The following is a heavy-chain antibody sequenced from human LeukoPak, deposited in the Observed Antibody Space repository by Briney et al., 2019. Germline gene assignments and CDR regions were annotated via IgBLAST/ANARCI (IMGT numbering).Heavy chain of an antibody. Sequence: SETLSLTCTVSGGSISSGGYYWSWIRQHPGKGLEWIGYIYYSGSTYYNPSLKSRVTISVDTSKNQFSLKLSSVTAADTAVYYCARGSARYGMDVWGQGTTVTVSS. J-gene: IGHJ6*02. CDR1: GGSISSGGYY. CDR3: ARGSARYGMDV. D-gene: IGHD6-25*01. CDR2: IYYSGST. V-gene: IGHV4-31*03.